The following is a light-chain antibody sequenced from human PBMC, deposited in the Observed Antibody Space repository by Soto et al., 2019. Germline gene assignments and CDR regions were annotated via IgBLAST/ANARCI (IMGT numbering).Light chain of an antibody. CDR2: DVS. CDR3: CSYAGSYTSG. Sequence: QSALPQPRSVSWSPGQSVTISCTGTSSDVGTYNYVSWYQQHPCKAPKLMIYDVSQRPSGVPDRFSGSKSGNTASLTISGLQAEDESAYYCCSYAGSYTSGFGGGTKLTV. J-gene: IGLJ2*01. V-gene: IGLV2-11*01. CDR1: SSDVGTYNY.